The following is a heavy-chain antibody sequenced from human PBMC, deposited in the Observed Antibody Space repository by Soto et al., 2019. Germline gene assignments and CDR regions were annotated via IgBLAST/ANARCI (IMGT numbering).Heavy chain of an antibody. Sequence: PGGSLRLSCTASGFTFGDYAMSWVRQAPGKGLGWVGFIRSKAYGGTTEYAASVKGRFTISRDDSKSIAYLQMNSLKTEDTAVYYCTRVWFRGLYGMDVWGQGTTVTVSS. D-gene: IGHD3-10*01. CDR3: TRVWFRGLYGMDV. J-gene: IGHJ6*02. V-gene: IGHV3-49*04. CDR1: GFTFGDYA. CDR2: IRSKAYGGTT.